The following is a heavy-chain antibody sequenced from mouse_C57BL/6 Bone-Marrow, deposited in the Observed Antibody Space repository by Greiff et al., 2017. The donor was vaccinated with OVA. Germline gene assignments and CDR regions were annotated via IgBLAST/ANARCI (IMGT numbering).Heavy chain of an antibody. CDR2: INPYNGGT. CDR1: GYTFTDYY. V-gene: IGHV1-19*01. J-gene: IGHJ1*03. CDR3: ARYYYGSSPYWYFDV. Sequence: VQLVESGPVLVKPGASVKMSCKASGYTFTDYYMNWVKQSHGKSLEWIGVINPYNGGTSYNQKFKGKATLTVDKSSSTAYMELNSLTSEDSAVYYCARYYYGSSPYWYFDVWGTGTTVTVSS. D-gene: IGHD1-1*01.